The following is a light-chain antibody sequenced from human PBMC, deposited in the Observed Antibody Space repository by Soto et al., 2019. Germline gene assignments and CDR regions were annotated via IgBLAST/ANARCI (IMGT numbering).Light chain of an antibody. CDR1: SSDVGTYNL. CDR2: EVN. J-gene: IGLJ1*01. CDR3: CSSGGSPTYV. V-gene: IGLV2-23*02. Sequence: QSALTQPASVSGSPGQSITISCTGTSSDVGTYNLVSWYQHHPGKAPKVMIFEVNKRPSGVSNRFSGSKSGNTASLTISGLKVEDEADYYCCSSGGSPTYVFGTGTKLTVL.